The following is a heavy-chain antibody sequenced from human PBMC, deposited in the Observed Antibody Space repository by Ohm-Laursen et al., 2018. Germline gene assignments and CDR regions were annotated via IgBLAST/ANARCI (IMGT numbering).Heavy chain of an antibody. V-gene: IGHV3-30*03. CDR2: ISYDGRAK. CDR3: AREGGAGYSSTYFDS. J-gene: IGHJ4*02. D-gene: IGHD6-19*01. CDR1: GFTFRKYG. Sequence: SLRLSCAASGFTFRKYGMQWVRQAPGKGPEWVAVISYDGRAKLYTDSVKGRFAIFRDDSKDTLFLHMNNLRVEDTALYYCAREGGAGYSSTYFDSWGPGTPVTVSS.